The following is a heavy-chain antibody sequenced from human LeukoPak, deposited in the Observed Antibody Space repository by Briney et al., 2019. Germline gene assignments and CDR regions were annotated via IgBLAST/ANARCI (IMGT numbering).Heavy chain of an antibody. CDR1: GGSISSSSYY. CDR2: IYYSGST. D-gene: IGHD1-26*01. CDR3: ARELVGATTVEGIDY. V-gene: IGHV4-39*07. Sequence: SETLSLTCTVSGGSISSSSYYWGWIRQPPGKGLEWIGSIYYSGSTYYNPSLKSRVTISVDTSKNQFSLKLSSVTAADTAVYYCARELVGATTVEGIDYWGQGTLVTVSS. J-gene: IGHJ4*02.